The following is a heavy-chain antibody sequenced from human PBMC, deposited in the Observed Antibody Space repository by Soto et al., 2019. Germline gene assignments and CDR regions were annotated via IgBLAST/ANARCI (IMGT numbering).Heavy chain of an antibody. CDR2: ISLYSDGT. CDR1: GYTFSNYG. V-gene: IGHV1-18*01. CDR3: ARVVPGAEAWFGP. J-gene: IGHJ5*02. Sequence: QVQRVQSGAEVKRPGASVKVSCKTSGYTFSNYGINWVRQAPGQALEWLGWISLYSDGTNYAQKFQGRVSMTTDTSTTTAYMELRSLRSDDTAVYYCARVVPGAEAWFGPWGQGTLVTVSS. D-gene: IGHD2-2*01.